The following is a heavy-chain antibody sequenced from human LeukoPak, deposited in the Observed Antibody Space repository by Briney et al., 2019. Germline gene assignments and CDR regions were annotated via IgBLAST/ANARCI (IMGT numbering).Heavy chain of an antibody. Sequence: TGGSLRLSCAASGFTFSNYGMHWVRQAPGKGLEWVAFIRYDGSNKYYADSVKGRFTISRDNSKNTLYLQMNSLRAEDTAVYYCAKDPGKLVGATGDWGQGTLVTVSS. V-gene: IGHV3-30*02. D-gene: IGHD1-26*01. J-gene: IGHJ4*02. CDR1: GFTFSNYG. CDR3: AKDPGKLVGATGD. CDR2: IRYDGSNK.